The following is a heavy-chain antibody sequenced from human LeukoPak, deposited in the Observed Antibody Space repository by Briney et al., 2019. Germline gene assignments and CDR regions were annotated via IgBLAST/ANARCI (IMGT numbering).Heavy chain of an antibody. CDR2: IYHSGST. Sequence: SETLSLTCTVSGYSISSGYYWGWIRQPPGKGLEWIGSIYHSGSTYYNPSLKSRVTISVDTSKNQFSLKLSSVTAADTAVYYCAREMGEYYYDSSGYYDAFDIWGQGTMVTVSS. CDR3: AREMGEYYYDSSGYYDAFDI. V-gene: IGHV4-38-2*02. CDR1: GYSISSGYY. D-gene: IGHD3-22*01. J-gene: IGHJ3*02.